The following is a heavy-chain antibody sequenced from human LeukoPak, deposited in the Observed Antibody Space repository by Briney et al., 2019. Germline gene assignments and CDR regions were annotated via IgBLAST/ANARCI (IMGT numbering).Heavy chain of an antibody. D-gene: IGHD6-6*01. CDR3: ARVSIAARPLPGY. Sequence: ASVKVSCKAFGYTFTGYYMHWVRQAPGQGLEWMGRINPNSGGTNYAQKFQGRVTMTRDTSISTAYMELSRLRSDDTAVYYCARVSIAARPLPGYWGQGTLVTVSS. CDR2: INPNSGGT. V-gene: IGHV1-2*06. J-gene: IGHJ4*02. CDR1: GYTFTGYY.